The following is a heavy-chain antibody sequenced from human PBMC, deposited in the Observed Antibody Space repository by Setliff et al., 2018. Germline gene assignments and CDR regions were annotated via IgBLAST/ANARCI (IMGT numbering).Heavy chain of an antibody. J-gene: IGHJ4*02. CDR1: GFSYSNCW. V-gene: IGHV3-7*01. CDR2: INPHASEK. CDR3: FGAGTCSY. Sequence: GSLSLSCTASGFSYSNCWVSWVRQAPGKGLEWLASINPHASEKYYADSVKGRLTISRDNAKNSLSLQMNNLRTEDTAVYYCFGAGTCSYWGQGTLVTVSS. D-gene: IGHD3-10*01.